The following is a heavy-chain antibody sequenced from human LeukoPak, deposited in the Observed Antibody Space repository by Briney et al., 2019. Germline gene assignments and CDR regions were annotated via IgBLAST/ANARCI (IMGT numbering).Heavy chain of an antibody. CDR3: VRDWGYDSSGYWQKYFDT. CDR1: GFTFSTYG. D-gene: IGHD3-22*01. Sequence: GGSLRLSCEASGFTFSTYGINWVRQAPGKGLEWVANIKQDGSEKYYVDSVKGRFTISRDNAKNSLYLQMNSLRAEDTAVYYCVRDWGYDSSGYWQKYFDTWGQGTLVTVSS. J-gene: IGHJ4*02. V-gene: IGHV3-7*01. CDR2: IKQDGSEK.